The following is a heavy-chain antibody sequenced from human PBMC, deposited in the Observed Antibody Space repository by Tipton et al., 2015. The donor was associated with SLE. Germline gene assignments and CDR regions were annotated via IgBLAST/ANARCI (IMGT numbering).Heavy chain of an antibody. V-gene: IGHV4-59*01. J-gene: IGHJ1*01. Sequence: TLSLTCAVSGGSISSYYWSWIRQPAGKGLEWIGSIYYSGGTYYNPSLKSRVTISVDTSKNQFSLKLSSVTAADTAVYYCAREGSGGYFQHWGQGTLVTVSS. CDR1: GGSISSYY. D-gene: IGHD6-19*01. CDR2: IYYSGGT. CDR3: AREGSGGYFQH.